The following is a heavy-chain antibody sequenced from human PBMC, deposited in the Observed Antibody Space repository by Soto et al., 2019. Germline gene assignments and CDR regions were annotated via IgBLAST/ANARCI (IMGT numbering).Heavy chain of an antibody. CDR3: ARYTTYYYDSSGYHASFDP. J-gene: IGHJ5*02. CDR2: MNPNSGNT. D-gene: IGHD3-22*01. CDR1: GYTVTSYD. V-gene: IGHV1-8*01. Sequence: GASVKVSGKASGYTVTSYDINWVRQATGQGLEWMGWMNPNSGNTGYAQKFQGRVTMTRNTSISTAYMELSSLRSEDTAVYYCARYTTYYYDSSGYHASFDPWGQGTLVTVS.